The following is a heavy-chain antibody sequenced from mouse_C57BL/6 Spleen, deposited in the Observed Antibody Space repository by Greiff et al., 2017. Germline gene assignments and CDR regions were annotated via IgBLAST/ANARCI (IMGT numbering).Heavy chain of an antibody. CDR2: ISSGSSTI. V-gene: IGHV5-17*01. Sequence: EVQRVESGGGLVKPGGSLKLSCAASGFTFSDYGMHWVRQAPEKGLEWVAYISSGSSTIYYADTVKGRFTISRDNAKNTLFLQMTSLMSEDTAVYYCVRGADGGDYFDYWGQGTTLTVSS. CDR1: GFTFSDYG. CDR3: VRGADGGDYFDY. J-gene: IGHJ2*01.